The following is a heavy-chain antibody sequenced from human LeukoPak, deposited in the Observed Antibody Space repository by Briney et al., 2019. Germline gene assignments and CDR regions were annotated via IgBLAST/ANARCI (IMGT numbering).Heavy chain of an antibody. J-gene: IGHJ4*02. D-gene: IGHD6-13*01. CDR1: GYTFTSYG. CDR2: ISAYNGNT. V-gene: IGHV1-18*01. Sequence: ASVKVSCKASGYTFTSYGISWVRQAPGQGLEWMGWISAYNGNTNYAQKLQGRVTMTTDTSTSTVYMELSSLRSEDTAVYYCARVPRIAASPFDYWGQGTLVTVSS. CDR3: ARVPRIAASPFDY.